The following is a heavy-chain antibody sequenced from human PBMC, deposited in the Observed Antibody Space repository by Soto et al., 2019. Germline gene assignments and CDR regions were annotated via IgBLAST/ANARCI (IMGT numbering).Heavy chain of an antibody. CDR1: GFIFNHFG. CDR3: ARDARGNDGYGGGMDV. CDR2: IWPDGSKK. V-gene: IGHV3-33*01. D-gene: IGHD5-12*01. J-gene: IGHJ6*02. Sequence: QMQLVESGGGVVQPEESLRLPCAASGFIFNHFGMHWVRQDPGKGLELVAVIWPDGSKKYYADSVKGRFTISRDNSRGALVLQMNSLIVADTALYFCARDARGNDGYGGGMDVWGQGTTVTVSS.